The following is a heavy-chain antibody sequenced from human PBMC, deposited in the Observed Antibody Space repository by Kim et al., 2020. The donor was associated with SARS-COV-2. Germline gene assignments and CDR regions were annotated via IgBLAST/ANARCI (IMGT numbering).Heavy chain of an antibody. Sequence: GGSLRLSCAASGFTFSSYSMNWVRQAPGKGLEWVSYISNSCNTIYYADSVMGRFTISRDNAKNSLYLQMNSLRDEDTAVYYCARDAASRPWETPFDYWGQGTLVTVSS. CDR2: ISNSCNTI. V-gene: IGHV3-48*02. CDR1: GFTFSSYS. CDR3: ARDAASRPWETPFDY. D-gene: IGHD1-26*01. J-gene: IGHJ4*02.